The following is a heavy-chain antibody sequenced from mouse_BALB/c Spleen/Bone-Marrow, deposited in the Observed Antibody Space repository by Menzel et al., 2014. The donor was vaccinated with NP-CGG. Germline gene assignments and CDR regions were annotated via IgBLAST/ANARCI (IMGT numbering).Heavy chain of an antibody. CDR2: IHPGSGGT. D-gene: IGHD2-4*01. CDR1: GYTFTDYE. Sequence: VQLQQSGAELVRPGASVKLSCKALGYTFTDYEMHWVKQTPEHGLEWIGAIHPGSGGTAYNQKFKGKATLTADKSSSTAYMALSRLTSENSAVYCCTRGGLRHYAMDYWCQGTPVTVSS. J-gene: IGHJ4*01. CDR3: TRGGLRHYAMDY. V-gene: IGHV1-15*01.